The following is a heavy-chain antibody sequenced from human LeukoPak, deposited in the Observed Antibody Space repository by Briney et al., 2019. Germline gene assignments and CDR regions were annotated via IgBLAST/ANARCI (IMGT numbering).Heavy chain of an antibody. CDR3: ATDWKWLPLVY. V-gene: IGHV4-59*01. D-gene: IGHD3-22*01. CDR2: IYYSGST. CDR1: GGSISSYY. Sequence: TSETLSLTCTVSGGSISSYYWSWIRQPPGKGLEWIGYIYYSGSTNYNPSLKSRVTISVDTSKNQFSLKLSSVTAADTAVYYCATDWKWLPLVYWGQGTLVTVSS. J-gene: IGHJ4*02.